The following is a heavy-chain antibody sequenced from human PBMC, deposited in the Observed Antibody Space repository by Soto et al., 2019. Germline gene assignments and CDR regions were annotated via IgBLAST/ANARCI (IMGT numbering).Heavy chain of an antibody. D-gene: IGHD6-19*01. J-gene: IGHJ6*02. CDR3: AKDRVAGTDICYYYGMDV. V-gene: IGHV3-23*01. CDR1: GFTFSSYA. Sequence: EVQLLESGGGLVQPGGSLRLSCAASGFTFSSYAMSWVRQAPGKGLEWVSAISGSGGSTYYADSVKGRFTISRDNSKNTXXLQMNSLRAEDTAVYYCAKDRVAGTDICYYYGMDVWGQGTTVTVSS. CDR2: ISGSGGST.